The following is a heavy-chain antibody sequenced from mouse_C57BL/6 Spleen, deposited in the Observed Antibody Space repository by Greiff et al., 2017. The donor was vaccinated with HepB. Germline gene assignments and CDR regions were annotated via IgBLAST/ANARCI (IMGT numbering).Heavy chain of an antibody. CDR2: IEPSDSYT. CDR3: ARNPYYYGSSPHYYAMDY. Sequence: QVQLQQPGAELVKPGASVKLSCKASGYTFTSYWMQWVKQRPGQGLEWIGEIEPSDSYTNYNQKFKGKATLTVDTSSSTAYMQLISLTSEDSAVYYCARNPYYYGSSPHYYAMDYWGQGTSVTVSS. V-gene: IGHV1-50*01. J-gene: IGHJ4*01. CDR1: GYTFTSYW. D-gene: IGHD1-1*01.